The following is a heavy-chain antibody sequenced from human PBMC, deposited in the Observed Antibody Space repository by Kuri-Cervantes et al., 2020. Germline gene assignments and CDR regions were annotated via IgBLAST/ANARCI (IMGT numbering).Heavy chain of an antibody. V-gene: IGHV3-48*02. CDR3: ARAAHWYSGSYSLLGY. CDR1: GGPISSYY. CDR2: ISSSSSTI. D-gene: IGHD1-26*01. Sequence: GESLKIPCPVSGGPISSYYWSLIRQPPGKGLEWVSYISSSSSTIYYADSVKGRFTISRDNAKNSLYLQMNSLRDEDTAVYYCARAAHWYSGSYSLLGYWGQGTLVTVSS. J-gene: IGHJ4*02.